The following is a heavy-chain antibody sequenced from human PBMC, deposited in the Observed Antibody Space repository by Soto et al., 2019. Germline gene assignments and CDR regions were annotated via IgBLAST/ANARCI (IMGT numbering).Heavy chain of an antibody. CDR3: ARGWFGPDV. V-gene: IGHV3-74*01. CDR2: IDNAGTDS. J-gene: IGHJ6*04. Sequence: EVQLVESGGGLVQPGGSLRLSCAASGFTLRGRSMHCVRQAPGKGLVWVSGIDNAGTDSTYADSVKGRFTSSRDNAKNMLYLQMNSLRVEDTAVYYCARGWFGPDVWGKGTTVTVSS. CDR1: GFTLRGRS. D-gene: IGHD3-10*01.